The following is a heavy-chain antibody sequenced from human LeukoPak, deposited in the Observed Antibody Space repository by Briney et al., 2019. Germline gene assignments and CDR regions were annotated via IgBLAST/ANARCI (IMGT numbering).Heavy chain of an antibody. Sequence: GASVKVSCKASGYTFTSYDINWVRQAPGQGLEWMGWMNPNSGNTGFAQKFQGRVTMTRDTSISTAYMELSSLRSEDTAVYYCARVPRRGDRFDPWGQGTLVTVSS. D-gene: IGHD3-10*01. J-gene: IGHJ5*02. CDR3: ARVPRRGDRFDP. CDR1: GYTFTSYD. V-gene: IGHV1-8*01. CDR2: MNPNSGNT.